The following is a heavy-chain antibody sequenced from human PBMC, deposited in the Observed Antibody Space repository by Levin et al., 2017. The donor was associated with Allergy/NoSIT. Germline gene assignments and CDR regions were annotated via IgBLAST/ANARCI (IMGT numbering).Heavy chain of an antibody. CDR2: IDSATTAI. V-gene: IGHV3-48*02. J-gene: IGHJ6*02. Sequence: LSLTCVASGFTFSSYSMNWVRQAPGKGLEWISYIDSATTAIYYADSVKGRFTISRDNAQNSLYLQMNSLRDEDMAVYYCARDMYTTGWAYYYAMDVWGQGTSVTVSS. CDR3: ARDMYTTGWAYYYAMDV. D-gene: IGHD5/OR15-5a*01. CDR1: GFTFSSYS.